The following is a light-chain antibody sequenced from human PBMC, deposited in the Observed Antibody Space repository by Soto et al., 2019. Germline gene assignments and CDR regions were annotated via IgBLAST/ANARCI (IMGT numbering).Light chain of an antibody. V-gene: IGKV3-11*01. CDR3: QQRSNWPPV. CDR2: DAS. CDR1: QSVSTY. J-gene: IGKJ4*01. Sequence: ESVLPQSPATLSLTPGERAPLSCRASQSVSTYVTYLAWYQQKPGQAPRLLIYDASNRATGIPARFSGSGSGTDFTLTISSLEPEDFAVYYCQQRSNWPPVFGGGAKVDI.